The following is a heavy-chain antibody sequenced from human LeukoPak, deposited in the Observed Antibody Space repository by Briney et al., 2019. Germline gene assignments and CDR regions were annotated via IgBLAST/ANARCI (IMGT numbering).Heavy chain of an antibody. CDR1: GYTFTGYY. CDR3: ARGDVHYYYYMDV. CDR2: INPNSGGT. V-gene: IGHV1-2*02. Sequence: ASVKVSCKASGYTFTGYYMHWVRQAPGQGLEWMGWINPNSGGTNYAQKFQGRVTMTRDTSISTAYMEMSRLRSDDTAVYYCARGDVHYYYYMDVWGKGTTVTISS. J-gene: IGHJ6*03. D-gene: IGHD6-6*01.